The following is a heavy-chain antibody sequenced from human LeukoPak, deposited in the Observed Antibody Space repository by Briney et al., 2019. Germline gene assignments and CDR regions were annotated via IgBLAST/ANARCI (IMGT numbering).Heavy chain of an antibody. Sequence: ASVKVSCKASGYTFTSYGISWVRQAPGQGLEWMGWINPNSGGTNYAQKFQGRVTMTRDTSITTAYMELTRLRSDDTAVYYCARGRCSGGSCYAVEDAFDIWGQGTMVTVSS. CDR2: INPNSGGT. V-gene: IGHV1-2*02. CDR3: ARGRCSGGSCYAVEDAFDI. CDR1: GYTFTSYG. J-gene: IGHJ3*02. D-gene: IGHD2-15*01.